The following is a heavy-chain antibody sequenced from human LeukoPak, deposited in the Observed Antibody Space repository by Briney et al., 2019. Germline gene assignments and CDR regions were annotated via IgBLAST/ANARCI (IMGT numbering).Heavy chain of an antibody. CDR1: GYTFSNYG. Sequence: AASVKVSCKASGYTFSNYGITWVRQAPGQGLEWMGWISPYNGNTNYAQKLQGRVTMTTDTSTSAAYLELRSLRSDDTAVYYCARHKTTYYYGSGSFDSKAGVDYWGQGTLVTVSS. J-gene: IGHJ4*02. D-gene: IGHD3-10*01. CDR3: ARHKTTYYYGSGSFDSKAGVDY. CDR2: ISPYNGNT. V-gene: IGHV1-18*01.